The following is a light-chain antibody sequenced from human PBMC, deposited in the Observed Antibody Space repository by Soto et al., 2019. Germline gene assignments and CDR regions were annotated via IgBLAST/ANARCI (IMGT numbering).Light chain of an antibody. V-gene: IGKV1-33*01. CDR1: HDITSY. J-gene: IGKJ2*01. CDR2: DAS. Sequence: DIQMTQSPSSLSASVGDRVTITCQASHDITSYLNWYQHKPGKAPKLLIYDASILEAGVPSRFSGSGSGTDFTLTINDLQPEDVATYFCLQDYDFPYTFGQGTKLEI. CDR3: LQDYDFPYT.